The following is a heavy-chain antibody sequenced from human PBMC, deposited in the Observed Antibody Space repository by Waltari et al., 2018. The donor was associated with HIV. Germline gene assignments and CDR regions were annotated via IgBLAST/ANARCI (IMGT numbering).Heavy chain of an antibody. Sequence: QVQLVQSGAEVKKPGASVKVSCKASGYTFTSYGISWVRQAPGQGLEGMGWISAYNGNTNYAQKLQGRVTMTTDTSTSTAYMDLRSLRSDDTAFYYCARALWSGYYTPYYFDYWGQGTLVTVSS. CDR2: ISAYNGNT. J-gene: IGHJ4*02. D-gene: IGHD3-3*01. V-gene: IGHV1-18*01. CDR1: GYTFTSYG. CDR3: ARALWSGYYTPYYFDY.